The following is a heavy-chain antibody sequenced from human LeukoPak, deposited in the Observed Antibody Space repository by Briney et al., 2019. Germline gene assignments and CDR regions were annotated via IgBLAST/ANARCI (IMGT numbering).Heavy chain of an antibody. CDR3: ARAALGYYYMDV. Sequence: SETLSLTCTVSGYSISSGYYWGGIRPPPGKGLEWIGSIYHSGSTYYNPSLKSRVTISVDTSKNQFSLKLSSVTAADTAVYYCARAALGYYYMDVWVKGTTVTVFS. CDR1: GYSISSGYY. J-gene: IGHJ6*03. V-gene: IGHV4-38-2*02. D-gene: IGHD3-16*01. CDR2: IYHSGST.